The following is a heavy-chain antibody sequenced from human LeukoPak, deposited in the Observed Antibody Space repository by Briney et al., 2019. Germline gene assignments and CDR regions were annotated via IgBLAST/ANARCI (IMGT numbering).Heavy chain of an antibody. CDR3: ARWRWRLLWNWFAP. V-gene: IGHV3-48*04. Sequence: GGSLRLSCAASGFTFSSYAMSWARQAPGKGLEWVSYISSSGSTIYYADSVKGRFTISRDNAKNSLYLQMNSLRAEDTAVYYCARWRWRLLWNWFAPWGQGTLVTVSS. CDR1: GFTFSSYA. J-gene: IGHJ5*02. CDR2: ISSSGSTI. D-gene: IGHD2-21*02.